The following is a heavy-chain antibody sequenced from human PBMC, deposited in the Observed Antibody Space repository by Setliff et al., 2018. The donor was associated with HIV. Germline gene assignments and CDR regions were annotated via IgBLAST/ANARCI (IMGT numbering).Heavy chain of an antibody. V-gene: IGHV3-48*04. J-gene: IGHJ4*02. Sequence: HGGSLRLSCEASGFTLSSYSMNWVRQAPGKGLKWVSYIGSSSSPIYYADSVKGRFTISRDNAKNSLYLQMNSLRAEDTALYYCAKEKRGGSGISLDYWGQGTLVTVSS. D-gene: IGHD3-10*01. CDR3: AKEKRGGSGISLDY. CDR1: GFTLSSYS. CDR2: IGSSSSPI.